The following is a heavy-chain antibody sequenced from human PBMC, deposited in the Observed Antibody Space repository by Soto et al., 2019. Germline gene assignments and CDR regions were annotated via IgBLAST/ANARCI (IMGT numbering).Heavy chain of an antibody. Sequence: GGSLRLSCAASGFTFSSYAMHWVRQAPGKGLVWVSRINSDVSSTSYADSVKGRFTISRDNAKNTLYLQMNSLRAEDTAVYYCARDSPYCSGGSCASVDYYYGMDVWGQGTTVTVSS. V-gene: IGHV3-74*01. CDR3: ARDSPYCSGGSCASVDYYYGMDV. CDR1: GFTFSSYA. J-gene: IGHJ6*02. CDR2: INSDVSST. D-gene: IGHD2-15*01.